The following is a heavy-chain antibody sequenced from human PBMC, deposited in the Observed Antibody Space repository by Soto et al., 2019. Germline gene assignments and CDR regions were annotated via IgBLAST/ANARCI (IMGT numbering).Heavy chain of an antibody. V-gene: IGHV1-69*02. CDR1: GGTFNNYT. J-gene: IGHJ4*02. D-gene: IGHD3-16*01. CDR3: ASELTYTDSDYLFDN. Sequence: VQLVQSGAEVKKPGSSVKVSCKTSGGTFNNYTINWVRQAPGQGLEWMGRIITVVDIANSALKFRDRVSITTDKATSTAYMELSSLRSEDTAMYYCASELTYTDSDYLFDNWGQGTLVTVSS. CDR2: IITVVDIA.